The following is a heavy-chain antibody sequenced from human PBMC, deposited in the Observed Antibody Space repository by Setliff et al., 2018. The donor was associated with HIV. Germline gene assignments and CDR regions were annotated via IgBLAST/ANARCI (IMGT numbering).Heavy chain of an antibody. V-gene: IGHV4-38-2*02. Sequence: SETLSLTCDVSGFSISSRYYRGWIRQSPGKGLEWIGNIYHTGSSYYNPSLNDRATISLDTSKNQFSRKLNSVTAADTAVYYCARDVLDLVISVYGFWGQGIPVTVSS. CDR1: GFSISSRYY. CDR2: IYHTGSS. J-gene: IGHJ4*02. CDR3: ARDVLDLVISVYGF. D-gene: IGHD3-22*01.